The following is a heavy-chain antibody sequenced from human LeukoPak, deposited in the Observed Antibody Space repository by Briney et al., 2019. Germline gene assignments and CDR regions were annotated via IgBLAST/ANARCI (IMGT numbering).Heavy chain of an antibody. CDR1: GFTFSSYA. D-gene: IGHD3-10*01. CDR2: ISSNGGST. J-gene: IGHJ4*02. Sequence: GGSLRLSCAASGFTFSSYAMHWVRQAPGKGLEYVSAISSNGGSTYYANSVKGRFTISRDNSKNTLYLQMGSLRAEDMAVYYCARGRGPPRGTYYFDYWGQGTLVTVSS. CDR3: ARGRGPPRGTYYFDY. V-gene: IGHV3-64*01.